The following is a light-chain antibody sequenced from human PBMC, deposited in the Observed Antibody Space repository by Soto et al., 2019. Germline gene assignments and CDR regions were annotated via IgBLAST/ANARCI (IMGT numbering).Light chain of an antibody. V-gene: IGKV3-15*01. CDR3: QQYNNWPRT. CDR2: GAS. CDR1: QSVSNN. J-gene: IGKJ1*01. Sequence: IVMTQSPATLSLSPGERATLSCRASQSVSNNLAWYQQKPGQAPRLLIYGASTRATGIPARFSGSGSGTEFTLTIRSLQSEAFSLYYCQQYNNWPRTFGQGTKVDIK.